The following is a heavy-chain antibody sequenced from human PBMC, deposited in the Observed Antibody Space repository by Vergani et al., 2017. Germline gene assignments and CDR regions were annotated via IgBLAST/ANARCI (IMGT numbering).Heavy chain of an antibody. Sequence: QVQLVQSGAEVKKPGSSVKVSCKSSGGTFSNHVLAWVRQAPGQGIEWMGGILPLFGTPTYAQRFQGRVTITADEATTTAYIELTSRISEDTAIYYCARAGGSGVEVPAASLYYYYYMVAWGEGTTVTV. D-gene: IGHD2-2*01. J-gene: IGHJ6*03. V-gene: IGHV1-69*01. CDR2: ILPLFGTP. CDR3: ARAGGSGVEVPAASLYYYYYMVA. CDR1: GGTFSNHV.